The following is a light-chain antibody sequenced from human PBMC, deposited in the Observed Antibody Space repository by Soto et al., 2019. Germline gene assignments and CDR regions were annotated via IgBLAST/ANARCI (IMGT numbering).Light chain of an antibody. J-gene: IGKJ5*01. CDR2: KAS. Sequence: DIQMTQSPSSLSAAVGDSVTITCRASQGISSWLAWYQQKPGKAPRLMIYKASILESEVPSRFSGSGSGTDFTLNISSLQPDDFATYYCQQYNSHSITFGQGTRLEIK. CDR1: QGISSW. V-gene: IGKV1-5*03. CDR3: QQYNSHSIT.